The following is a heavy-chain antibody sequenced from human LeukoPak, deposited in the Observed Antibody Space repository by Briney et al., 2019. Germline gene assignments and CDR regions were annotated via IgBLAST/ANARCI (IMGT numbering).Heavy chain of an antibody. J-gene: IGHJ3*02. CDR1: GFTFSSYG. CDR2: ISSSSSYI. V-gene: IGHV3-21*01. D-gene: IGHD3-22*01. CDR3: ASDIGYYYDSSNQDAFDI. Sequence: GGSLRLSCAASGFTFSSYGMHWVRQAPGKGLEWVSSISSSSSYIYYADSVKGRFTISRDNAKNSLYLQMNSLRAEDTAVYYCASDIGYYYDSSNQDAFDIWGQGTMVTVSS.